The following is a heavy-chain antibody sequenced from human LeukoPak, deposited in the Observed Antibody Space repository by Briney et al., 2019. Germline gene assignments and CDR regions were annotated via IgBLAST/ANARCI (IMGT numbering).Heavy chain of an antibody. CDR3: ATDDNIEDWFDP. D-gene: IGHD5-12*01. CDR2: ISGSSSTI. CDR1: GFTFSSYS. J-gene: IGHJ5*02. Sequence: GGSLRVSCAASGFTFSSYSMNWVRQAPGKGLEWVSYISGSSSTIYYADSVKGRFTISRDNAKNSLYLQMNSLRDEDTAVYYYATDDNIEDWFDPWGQGTLVTVSS. V-gene: IGHV3-48*02.